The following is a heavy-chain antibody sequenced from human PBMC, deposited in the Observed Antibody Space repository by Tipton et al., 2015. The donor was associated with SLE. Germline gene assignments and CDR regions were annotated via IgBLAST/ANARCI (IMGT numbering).Heavy chain of an antibody. CDR3: ARVVVVISDAFDI. Sequence: TLSLTCTVSGGSISSGSYYWGWIRQPPGKGLEWIGSIYYSGITYYNPSLKSRVTISVDTSKSQFSLNLSSVTAADTAVYYCARVVVVISDAFDIWGQGTMVTVSS. CDR1: GGSISSGSYY. J-gene: IGHJ3*02. CDR2: IYYSGIT. V-gene: IGHV4-39*07. D-gene: IGHD3-22*01.